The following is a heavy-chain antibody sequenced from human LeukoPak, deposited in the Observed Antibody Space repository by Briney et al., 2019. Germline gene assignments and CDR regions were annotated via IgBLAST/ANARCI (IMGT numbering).Heavy chain of an antibody. J-gene: IGHJ3*02. D-gene: IGHD6-13*01. V-gene: IGHV4-39*07. CDR1: GGSISSSSYY. CDR3: ASVHTQLALDAFDI. Sequence: SETLSLTCTVSGGSISSSSYYWGWIRQPPGKGLEWIGSIYYSGSTYYNPSLKSRVTISVDTSKNQFSLKLSSVTAADTAVYYCASVHTQLALDAFDIWGQGTMVTVSS. CDR2: IYYSGST.